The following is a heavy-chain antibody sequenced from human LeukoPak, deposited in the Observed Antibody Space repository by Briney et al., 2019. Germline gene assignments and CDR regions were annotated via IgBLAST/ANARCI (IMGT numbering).Heavy chain of an antibody. J-gene: IGHJ4*02. CDR3: ARDQATSGGGLDS. Sequence: GGSLRLSCAVSGFTVSGTHMSWVRQAPGKRLEWVSAIYTGGTTYYSDSVEGRFTISRDKSKNTLYLQMDSLRVEDTAVYYCARDQATSGGGLDSWGQGTLVTVS. D-gene: IGHD3-16*01. CDR2: IYTGGTT. V-gene: IGHV3-53*01. CDR1: GFTVSGTH.